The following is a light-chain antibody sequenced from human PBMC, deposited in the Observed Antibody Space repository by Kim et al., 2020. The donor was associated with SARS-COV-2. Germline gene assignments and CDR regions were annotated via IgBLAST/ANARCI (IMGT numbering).Light chain of an antibody. CDR1: PTARIY. V-gene: IGKV3-11*01. CDR3: QQRSDWPLT. CDR2: DAS. Sequence: LSPGERATLYCRARPTARIYLAWYQQKPGQTPKLLIYDASNRAPGIPARFSGSGSGTDFTLTISSLEPEDFAVYYCQQRSDWPLTFGGGTKVDIK. J-gene: IGKJ4*01.